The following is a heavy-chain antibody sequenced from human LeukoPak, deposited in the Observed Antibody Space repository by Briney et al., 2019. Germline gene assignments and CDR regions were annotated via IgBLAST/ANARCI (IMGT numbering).Heavy chain of an antibody. CDR3: ARDSGSYYNYFDY. CDR2: ISGSGGST. J-gene: IGHJ4*02. Sequence: GGSLRLSCAASGFTFSSYAMSWVRQAPGKGLEWVSAISGSGGSTYYADSVKGRFTISRDNSKNTLYLQMNSLRAEDTAVYYCARDSGSYYNYFDYWGQGTLVTVSS. D-gene: IGHD1-26*01. CDR1: GFTFSSYA. V-gene: IGHV3-23*01.